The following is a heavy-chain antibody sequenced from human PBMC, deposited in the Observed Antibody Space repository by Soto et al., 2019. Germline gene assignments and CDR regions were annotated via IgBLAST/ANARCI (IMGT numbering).Heavy chain of an antibody. V-gene: IGHV4-4*02. CDR3: ARLVYDTRLDYLYFDF. CDR1: GVSISSDNW. CDR2: IFHDGTA. Sequence: PSETLSLTCTVSGVSISSDNWWTWVRQSPRKGLEYIGEIFHDGTANYFPSFERRVAMSVDKSKNQFSLKLTSVTAADAAIYYCARLVYDTRLDYLYFDFWGQGAQVTVSS. D-gene: IGHD3-16*01. J-gene: IGHJ4*02.